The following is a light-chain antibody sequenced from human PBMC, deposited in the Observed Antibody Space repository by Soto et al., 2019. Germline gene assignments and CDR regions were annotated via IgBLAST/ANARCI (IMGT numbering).Light chain of an antibody. Sequence: EIVLTQSPVILSLSPGERASLSCGASQSVSSSYLAWYQQKPGQAPRLLIYGASNRATGIPDRFSGSGSGTDFTLTISRLEPEDFAVYYCQQYGSSGTFGQGTKVDIK. CDR2: GAS. CDR1: QSVSSSY. CDR3: QQYGSSGT. J-gene: IGKJ1*01. V-gene: IGKV3-20*01.